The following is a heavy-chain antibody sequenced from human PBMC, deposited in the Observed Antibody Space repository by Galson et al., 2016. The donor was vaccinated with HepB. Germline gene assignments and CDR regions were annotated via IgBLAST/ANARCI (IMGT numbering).Heavy chain of an antibody. CDR1: GFSLTTSGMC. J-gene: IGHJ3*02. V-gene: IGHV2-70*13. D-gene: IGHD2-15*01. Sequence: PALVKPKQTLTLTCTFSGFSLTTSGMCVSWIRQPPWKALEWLALIDWDDDKYYSTSLKTRLTISKDTSKNQVVLIMTNMDPVDTATYYCARISGGGCYEAFDIWGQGTMVTVSS. CDR3: ARISGGGCYEAFDI. CDR2: IDWDDDK.